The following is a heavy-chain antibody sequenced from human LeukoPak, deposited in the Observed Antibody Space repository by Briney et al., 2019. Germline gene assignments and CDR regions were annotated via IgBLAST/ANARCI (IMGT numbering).Heavy chain of an antibody. CDR1: GFTFTSSA. D-gene: IGHD6-13*01. J-gene: IGHJ6*02. Sequence: ASVKVSCKASGFTFTSSAVQWVRQARGQRLEWIGWIVVGSGNTNYAQKFQERVTITRDMSTSTAYMELSSLRSEDTAVYYCAARSSRYNIYGMDVWGQGTMVTVSS. V-gene: IGHV1-58*01. CDR2: IVVGSGNT. CDR3: AARSSRYNIYGMDV.